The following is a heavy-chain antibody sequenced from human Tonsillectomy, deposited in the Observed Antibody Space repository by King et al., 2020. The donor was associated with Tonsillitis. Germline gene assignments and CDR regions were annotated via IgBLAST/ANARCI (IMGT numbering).Heavy chain of an antibody. CDR3: ARTTPTGWCYFDY. V-gene: IGHV4-4*07. CDR2: VHTSDRT. J-gene: IGHJ4*02. Sequence: QLQESGPGLVKSSETLSLTCLVSGGSISNYYWSWIRQPAGKGLEWIGRVHTSDRTNYHPSLKSRVTMSVDTSKNHFSLNLNSVTAADTAVYYCARTTPTGWCYFDYWGQGILVTVSS. D-gene: IGHD6-19*01. CDR1: GGSISNYY.